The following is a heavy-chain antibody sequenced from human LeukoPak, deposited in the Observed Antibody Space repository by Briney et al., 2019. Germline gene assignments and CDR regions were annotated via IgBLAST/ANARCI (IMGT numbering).Heavy chain of an antibody. CDR2: IRGSGGST. D-gene: IGHD3-3*01. Sequence: PGGSLRLSCAASGFTFSSYAMSWVRQAPGKGLEWVSAIRGSGGSTYYADSVKGRFTISRDNSKNTLFLQMNSLRAEDTAVYYCAKRAITIFGVVIDDAFDIWGQGTMVTVSS. J-gene: IGHJ3*02. CDR3: AKRAITIFGVVIDDAFDI. CDR1: GFTFSSYA. V-gene: IGHV3-23*01.